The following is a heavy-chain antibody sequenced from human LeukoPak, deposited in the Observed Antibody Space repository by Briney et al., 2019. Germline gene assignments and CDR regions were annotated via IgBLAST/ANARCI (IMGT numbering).Heavy chain of an antibody. Sequence: AGGSLRLSCAASGFTFSSYGMHWVRQAPGKGLEWVAFIRYDGSNKYYADSVKGRFTISRDNSKNTLYLQMNSLRAEDTAVYYCAKDQPDEYSSSWYNNFDYWGQGTLVTVSS. V-gene: IGHV3-30*02. D-gene: IGHD6-13*01. CDR2: IRYDGSNK. CDR3: AKDQPDEYSSSWYNNFDY. J-gene: IGHJ4*02. CDR1: GFTFSSYG.